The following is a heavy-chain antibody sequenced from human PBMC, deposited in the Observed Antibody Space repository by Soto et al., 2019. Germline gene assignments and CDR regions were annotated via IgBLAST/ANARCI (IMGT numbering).Heavy chain of an antibody. J-gene: IGHJ6*03. CDR1: GYTLTSYD. D-gene: IGHD3-3*02. V-gene: IGHV1-8*01. CDR3: ARTKLDYYYYYMDV. Sequence: ASVKVSCKASGYTLTSYDINWVRQATGQGLEWMGWMNPNSGNTGYAQKFQGRVTMTRNTSISTAYMELSSLRSEDTAVYYCARTKLDYYYYYMDVWGKGTTVTVSS. CDR2: MNPNSGNT.